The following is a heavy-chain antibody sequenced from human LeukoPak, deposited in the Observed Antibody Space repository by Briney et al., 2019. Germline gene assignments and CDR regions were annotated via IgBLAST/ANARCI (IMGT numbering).Heavy chain of an antibody. J-gene: IGHJ4*02. CDR3: AVGIAAVSHY. Sequence: ASVKVSCKASGYTFTSYDINWVRQATGQALEWMGWMNANSGNTGYAQKFQGRVTMTRNTSISTAYMELSSLRSEDTAGHYCAVGIAAVSHYWGQGTLVTVSS. CDR1: GYTFTSYD. CDR2: MNANSGNT. D-gene: IGHD6-13*01. V-gene: IGHV1-8*01.